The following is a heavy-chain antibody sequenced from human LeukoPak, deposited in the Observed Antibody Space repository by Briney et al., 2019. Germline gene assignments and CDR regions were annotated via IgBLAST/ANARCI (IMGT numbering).Heavy chain of an antibody. J-gene: IGHJ4*02. D-gene: IGHD5-12*01. V-gene: IGHV1-8*02. Sequence: ASVKVSCKASGYTFTSYYMHWVRQAPGQGLEWMGWMNPNSGNTGYAQKFQGRVTMTRNTSISTAYMELSSLRSEDTAVYYCARGPYYSGYDYWGQGTLVTVSS. CDR3: ARGPYYSGYDY. CDR2: MNPNSGNT. CDR1: GYTFTSYY.